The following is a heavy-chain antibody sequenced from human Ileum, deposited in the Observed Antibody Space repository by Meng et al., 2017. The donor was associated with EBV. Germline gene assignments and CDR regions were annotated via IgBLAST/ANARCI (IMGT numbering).Heavy chain of an antibody. J-gene: IGHJ4*02. Sequence: QLQAQGPVLLKPRGAPVLPCAVSCYSISRTNWWGWIRQPPGKGLGWIGYIYYSGTTSYNPSLKSRVTMSVDTSKNQFSLNLNSVTAVDTAVYYCARNVPGTSAYYDWGQGTLVTVSS. V-gene: IGHV4-28*01. D-gene: IGHD3-22*01. CDR3: ARNVPGTSAYYD. CDR1: CYSISRTNW. CDR2: IYYSGTT.